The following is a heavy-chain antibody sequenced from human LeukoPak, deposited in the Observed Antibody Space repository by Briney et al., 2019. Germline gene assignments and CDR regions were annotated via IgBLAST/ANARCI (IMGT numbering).Heavy chain of an antibody. CDR3: AGRATVTKAFDI. CDR1: GGSISSSTYY. V-gene: IGHV4-39*01. Sequence: SETLSLTCTVSGGSISSSTYYWGWIRQPPGKGLECIGSVYYSGSTYYNPSLKSRVTISVDTAKNQFSPKLSFVTAADTAVYYCAGRATVTKAFDIWGQGTMVTVSS. J-gene: IGHJ3*02. D-gene: IGHD4-17*01. CDR2: VYYSGST.